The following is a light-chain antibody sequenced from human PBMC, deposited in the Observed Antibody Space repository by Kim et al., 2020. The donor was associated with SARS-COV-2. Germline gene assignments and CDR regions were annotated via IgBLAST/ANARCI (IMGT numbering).Light chain of an antibody. CDR3: NSRGSNDDAV. V-gene: IGLV3-19*01. CDR1: SLRSYY. CDR2: GKN. Sequence: SSELTQDPAVSVALGQTVRITCQGDSLRSYYATWYQQKPGQAPRVVIYGKNNRPSGIPDRFSGSSSGNTASLTITGTQAGDEADYYCNSRGSNDDAVFGGGTQLTVL. J-gene: IGLJ2*01.